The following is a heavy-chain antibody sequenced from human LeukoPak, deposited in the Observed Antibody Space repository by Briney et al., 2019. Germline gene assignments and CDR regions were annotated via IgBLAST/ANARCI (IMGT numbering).Heavy chain of an antibody. V-gene: IGHV4-59*08. CDR3: ARHGALVVVVADTGYFDL. J-gene: IGHJ2*01. Sequence: PSETLSLTCTVSGGSIRSYYWSWIRQPPGKGLEWIGYIYYSGSTNYNPSLKSRVTISVDTSKNQFSLKLSSVTAADTAVYYCARHGALVVVVADTGYFDLWGRGTLVTVSS. CDR2: IYYSGST. D-gene: IGHD2-15*01. CDR1: GGSIRSYY.